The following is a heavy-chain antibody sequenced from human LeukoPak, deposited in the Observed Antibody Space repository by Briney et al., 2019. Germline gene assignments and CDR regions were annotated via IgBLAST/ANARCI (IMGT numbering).Heavy chain of an antibody. Sequence: GGSLRLSCAASGFTFSSYAMSWVRQAPGKGLEWVSAISGSGGSAYYGDSVKGRFTISRDKSKNTLYLHMNSLRAEDTAVYYCAKLYCSSTSCSYDYWGQGTLVTVSS. CDR1: GFTFSSYA. J-gene: IGHJ4*02. D-gene: IGHD2-2*01. CDR2: ISGSGGSA. CDR3: AKLYCSSTSCSYDY. V-gene: IGHV3-23*01.